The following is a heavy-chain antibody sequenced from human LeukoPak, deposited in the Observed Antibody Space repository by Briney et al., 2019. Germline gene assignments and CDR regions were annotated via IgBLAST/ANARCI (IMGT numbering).Heavy chain of an antibody. J-gene: IGHJ5*02. Sequence: SVKVSCKASGGTFSSYAISWVRQAPGQGLEWMGRIIPIFGTANYAQKFQGRVTITTDESTSTAYMELSSLRSEDTAVYYCARGSSWPLNWFDPSGQGTLVTDSS. D-gene: IGHD6-13*01. CDR3: ARGSSWPLNWFDP. CDR1: GGTFSSYA. CDR2: IIPIFGTA. V-gene: IGHV1-69*05.